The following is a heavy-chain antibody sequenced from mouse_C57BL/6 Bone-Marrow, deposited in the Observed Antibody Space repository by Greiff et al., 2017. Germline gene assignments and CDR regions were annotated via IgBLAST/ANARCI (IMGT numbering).Heavy chain of an antibody. Sequence: QVQLQQPGAELVMPGASVKLSCKASGYTFTSYWMHWVKQRPGQGLEWIGEIDPSDSYTNYNQKFKGKSTLTVDKSSSTAYMQLSSLTSEDSAVYYCARRVIWVVDYWGQGTTLTVSS. CDR3: ARRVIWVVDY. CDR1: GYTFTSYW. J-gene: IGHJ2*01. CDR2: IDPSDSYT. D-gene: IGHD1-1*01. V-gene: IGHV1-69*01.